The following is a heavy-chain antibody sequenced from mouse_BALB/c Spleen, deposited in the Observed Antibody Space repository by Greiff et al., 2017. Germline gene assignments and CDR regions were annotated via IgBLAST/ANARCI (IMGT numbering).Heavy chain of an antibody. CDR1: GYSITSGYY. J-gene: IGHJ3*01. Sequence: DVKLQESGPGLVKPSQSLSLTCSVTGYSITSGYYWNWIRQFPGNKLEWMGYISYDGSNNYNPSLKNRISITRDTSKNQFFLKLNSVTTEDTATYYCAREGGYGNYEFAYWGQGTLVTVSA. D-gene: IGHD2-10*02. CDR2: ISYDGSN. CDR3: AREGGYGNYEFAY. V-gene: IGHV3-6*02.